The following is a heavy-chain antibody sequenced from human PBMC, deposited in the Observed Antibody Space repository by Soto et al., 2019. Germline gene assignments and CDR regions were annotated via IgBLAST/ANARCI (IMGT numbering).Heavy chain of an antibody. CDR3: ARGFRGVYFDF. J-gene: IGHJ4*02. V-gene: IGHV4-30-4*08. D-gene: IGHD3-10*01. Sequence: KPSETLSLTCSVSGDSIISGINYWAGIRQHPGKGLEWIGHVHYSGSIYYNPSLRSRVSMSVDTSKNQVSLELSSVTAADTAMYFCARGFRGVYFDFWGQGTLVTVSS. CDR2: VHYSGSI. CDR1: GDSIISGINY.